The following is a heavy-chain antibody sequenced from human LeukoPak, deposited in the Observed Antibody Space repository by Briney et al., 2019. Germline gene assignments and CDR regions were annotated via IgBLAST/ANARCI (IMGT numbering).Heavy chain of an antibody. CDR2: INPDSGGT. Sequence: ASVKVSCETSGYTFTDYYLHWVRQAPGQGLEWMGWINPDSGGTNYAQKFQGRVTMTRDTSISTAYMELSRLRSDDTTVYYCAKEYCSGGRCYSIFDSWGQGTLVTVSS. V-gene: IGHV1-2*02. CDR1: GYTFTDYY. D-gene: IGHD2-15*01. CDR3: AKEYCSGGRCYSIFDS. J-gene: IGHJ4*02.